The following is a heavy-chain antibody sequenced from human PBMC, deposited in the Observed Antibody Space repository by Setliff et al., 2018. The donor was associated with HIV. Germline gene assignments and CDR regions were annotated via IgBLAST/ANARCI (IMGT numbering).Heavy chain of an antibody. D-gene: IGHD5-12*01. V-gene: IGHV4-61*09. J-gene: IGHJ4*01. CDR2: IYTDGST. CDR1: GGSITSGNYF. Sequence: LSLTCTVSGGSITSGNYFWTRIRQPAGKGLEWIGHIYTDGSTNYNPSFRSRVTISVDSSKNQFSLKLSSVTAADTAVYYCARDARWLQFPYFDYWGQGTLVTVSS. CDR3: ARDARWLQFPYFDY.